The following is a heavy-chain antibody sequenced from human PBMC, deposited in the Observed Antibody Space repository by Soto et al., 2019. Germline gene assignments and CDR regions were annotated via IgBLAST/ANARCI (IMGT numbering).Heavy chain of an antibody. J-gene: IGHJ5*02. CDR1: VASISGFY. V-gene: IGHV4-4*07. D-gene: IGHD1-1*01. CDR3: VRDGTKNLRDWFDH. Sequence: SETLSLTCTVSVASISGFYWCWVRKSAGKGLEWIGRIYATGTTDYNPSLKSRVMMSVDTSKKQFSLKLRSVTAADTAVYYCVRDGTKNLRDWFDHWGQGISVTVSS. CDR2: IYATGTT.